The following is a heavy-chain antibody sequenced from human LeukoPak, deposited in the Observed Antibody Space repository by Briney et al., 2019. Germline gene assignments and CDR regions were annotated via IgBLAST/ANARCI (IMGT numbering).Heavy chain of an antibody. CDR1: GGSVSSDSYY. D-gene: IGHD1-26*01. J-gene: IGHJ4*02. V-gene: IGHV4-34*01. Sequence: SETLSLTCTVSGGSVSSDSYYWSWIRQPPGKGLEWIGEINHSGSTNYNPSLKSRVTISVDTSKNQFSLKLSSVTAADTAVYYCARGRSSGSYRPYYFDYWGQGTLVTVSS. CDR2: INHSGST. CDR3: ARGRSSGSYRPYYFDY.